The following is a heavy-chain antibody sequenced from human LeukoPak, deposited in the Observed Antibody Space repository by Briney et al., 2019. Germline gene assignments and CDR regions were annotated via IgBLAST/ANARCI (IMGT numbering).Heavy chain of an antibody. D-gene: IGHD6-19*01. J-gene: IGHJ4*02. CDR3: ARKSSSGWYFDY. V-gene: IGHV4-59*01. Sequence: KASETLSLTRTVSGGSINSYFWSWIRQPPGKGLEWIGYIYYSGSTNYNPSLKSRVTISVDTSKNQFSLKLSSVTAADTAVYYCARKSSSGWYFDYWGQGTLVTVSS. CDR1: GGSINSYF. CDR2: IYYSGST.